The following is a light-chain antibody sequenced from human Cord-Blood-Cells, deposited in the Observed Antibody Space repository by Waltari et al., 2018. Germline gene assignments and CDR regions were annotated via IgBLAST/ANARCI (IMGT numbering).Light chain of an antibody. CDR3: QSADSSGTYRV. J-gene: IGLJ1*01. Sequence: SYELTHPPSVSVSPGQTARITCPGDALPKQYAYWYQQKPGQAPVLVIYKDSERPSGIPERFSGSSSGTTVTLTISGVQAEDEADYYCQSADSSGTYRVFGTGTKVTVL. V-gene: IGLV3-25*03. CDR1: ALPKQY. CDR2: KDS.